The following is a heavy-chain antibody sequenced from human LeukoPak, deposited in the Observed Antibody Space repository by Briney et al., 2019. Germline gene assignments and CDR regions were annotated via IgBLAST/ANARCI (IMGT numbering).Heavy chain of an antibody. CDR3: ARDAGYCTGGSCWYFDH. J-gene: IGHJ4*02. CDR2: INLNSGGT. V-gene: IGHV1-2*02. D-gene: IGHD2-15*01. CDR1: GYTFTDYY. Sequence: ASVKVSCKASGYTFTDYYMHWVRQAPGQGLEWMGWINLNSGGTNFAQRFQGRVTMTRDTSISTAYMDLSRLISDATAVYYCARDAGYCTGGSCWYFDHWGQGTLVTVSS.